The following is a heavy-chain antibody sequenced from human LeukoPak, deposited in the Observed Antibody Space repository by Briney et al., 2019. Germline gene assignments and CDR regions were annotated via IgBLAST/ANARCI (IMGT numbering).Heavy chain of an antibody. CDR3: ASPSPGYCSSTSCLPFYY. V-gene: IGHV4-34*01. Sequence: PSETLSLTCAVYGGSFSGYYWSWIRQPPGKGLEWIGSIYYSGSTYYNPSLKSRVTISVDTSKNQFSLKLSSVTAADMAVYYCASPSPGYCSSTSCLPFYYWGQGTLVTVSS. CDR1: GGSFSGYY. J-gene: IGHJ4*02. D-gene: IGHD2-2*01. CDR2: IYYSGST.